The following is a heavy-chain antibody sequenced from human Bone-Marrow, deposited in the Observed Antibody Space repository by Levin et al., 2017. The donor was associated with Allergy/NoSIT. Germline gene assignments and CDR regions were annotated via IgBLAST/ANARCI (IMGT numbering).Heavy chain of an antibody. CDR1: GGSISSYY. CDR3: ARDNDFYGWFDP. J-gene: IGHJ5*02. Sequence: PSETLSLTCTVSGGSISSYYWSWIRQPPGKGLEWIGYIYYSGSTNYNPSLKSRVTISVDTSKNQFSLKLSSVTAADTAVYYCARDNDFYGWFDPWGQGTLVTVSS. CDR2: IYYSGST. V-gene: IGHV4-59*01. D-gene: IGHD3-3*01.